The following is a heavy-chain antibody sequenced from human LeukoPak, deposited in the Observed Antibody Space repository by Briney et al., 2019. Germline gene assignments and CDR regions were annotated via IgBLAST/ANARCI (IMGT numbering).Heavy chain of an antibody. D-gene: IGHD3-10*01. CDR3: ARGRLGSGSQYDAFDI. Sequence: ASVKVSCRASGYTFTGYYMHWVRQAPGQGLEWMGWINPNSGDTNYAQKFQGRVTMTRDTSISTAYMELSRLTSDDTAVFYCARGRLGSGSQYDAFDIWGQGTMVTVSS. J-gene: IGHJ3*02. V-gene: IGHV1-2*02. CDR1: GYTFTGYY. CDR2: INPNSGDT.